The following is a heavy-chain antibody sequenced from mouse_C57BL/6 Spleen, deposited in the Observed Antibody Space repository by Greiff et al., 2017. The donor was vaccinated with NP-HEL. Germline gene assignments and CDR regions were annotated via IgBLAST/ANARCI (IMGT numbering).Heavy chain of an antibody. V-gene: IGHV1-69*01. CDR1: GYTFTSYW. J-gene: IGHJ4*01. CDR2: IDPSDSYT. Sequence: QVQLQQSGAELVMPGASVKLSCKASGYTFTSYWMHWVKQRPGQGLEWIGEIDPSDSYTNYNQKFKGKSTLTVDKSSSTAYMQLSSLTSEDSAVYYCARSGYYSNYVGYAMDYWGQGTSVTVSS. D-gene: IGHD2-5*01. CDR3: ARSGYYSNYVGYAMDY.